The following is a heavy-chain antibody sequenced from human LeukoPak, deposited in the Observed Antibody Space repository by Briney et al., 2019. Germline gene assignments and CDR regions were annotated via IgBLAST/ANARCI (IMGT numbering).Heavy chain of an antibody. CDR1: GFTFSSYG. J-gene: IGHJ3*02. V-gene: IGHV3-30*02. Sequence: PGGSLRLSCAASGFTFSSYGMHWVRQAPGKGLEWVAFIRYDGSNKYYADSVKGRFTISRDNSKNTLYLQVNSLRAEDTAVYYCAKDRNGVVYGGAFDIWGQGTMVTVSS. CDR2: IRYDGSNK. CDR3: AKDRNGVVYGGAFDI. D-gene: IGHD3-3*01.